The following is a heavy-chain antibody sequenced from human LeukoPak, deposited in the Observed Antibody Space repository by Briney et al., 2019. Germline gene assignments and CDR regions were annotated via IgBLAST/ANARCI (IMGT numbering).Heavy chain of an antibody. CDR1: GGSISSSTYY. J-gene: IGHJ4*02. CDR2: IYYSGST. Sequence: SETLSLTCTVSGGSISSSTYYWGWIRQPPGKGLEWIGSIYYSGSTYCNPSLKSRVTISVDTSKNQFSLKLSSVTAADTAVYYCARSLIAVTGPDYWGQGTLVTVSS. V-gene: IGHV4-39*01. CDR3: ARSLIAVTGPDY. D-gene: IGHD6-19*01.